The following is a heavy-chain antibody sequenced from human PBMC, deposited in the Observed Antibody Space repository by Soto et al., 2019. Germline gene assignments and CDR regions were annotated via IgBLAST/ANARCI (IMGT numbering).Heavy chain of an antibody. CDR2: IYYSGST. CDR3: ARVNCSSTSCSLDY. Sequence: SETLSLTCTVCGGSISSGGYYWSWIRQHPGKCLEWIGYIYYSGSTYYNPSLKSRVTISVDTSKNQFSLKLSSVTAADTAVYYCARVNCSSTSCSLDYWGQGTLVTVSS. CDR1: GGSISSGGYY. D-gene: IGHD2-2*01. V-gene: IGHV4-31*03. J-gene: IGHJ4*02.